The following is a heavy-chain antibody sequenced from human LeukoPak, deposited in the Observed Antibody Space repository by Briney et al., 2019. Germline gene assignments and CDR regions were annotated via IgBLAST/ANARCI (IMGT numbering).Heavy chain of an antibody. CDR2: ISAYNGNT. J-gene: IGHJ4*02. CDR1: GYTFTSYG. V-gene: IGHV1-18*01. D-gene: IGHD3-22*01. Sequence: ASVKVSCKASGYTFTSYGISWVRQAPGQGLEWMGWISAYNGNTNYAHSLQGRVTMTTDTSTTTAYMELRSLRSDDTAVYYCARDHYYDSSGYYGRDCWGQGTLVTVSS. CDR3: ARDHYYDSSGYYGRDC.